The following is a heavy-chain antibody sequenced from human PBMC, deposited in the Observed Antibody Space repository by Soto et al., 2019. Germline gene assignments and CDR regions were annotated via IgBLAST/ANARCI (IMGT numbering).Heavy chain of an antibody. Sequence: GGSLRLSCEVSGFTLRSYAMTWVRQAPGRGLEWVSTVGDTNTNTYYAASVKGRFTISRDNSENTVSLQMNSLRADDTAVYYCAKVGYSYGLPVCFDYWGQGTLVTVSS. CDR2: VGDTNTNT. CDR1: GFTLRSYA. V-gene: IGHV3-23*01. J-gene: IGHJ4*02. CDR3: AKVGYSYGLPVCFDY. D-gene: IGHD5-18*01.